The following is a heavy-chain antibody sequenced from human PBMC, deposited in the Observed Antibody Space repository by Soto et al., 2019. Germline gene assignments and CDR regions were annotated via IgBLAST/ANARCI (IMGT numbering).Heavy chain of an antibody. CDR1: GFPFSDHA. CDR2: ISSSSTGM. J-gene: IGHJ6*02. D-gene: IGHD2-15*01. CDR3: TRAGRGAVVVGDLGYFYYGMDV. V-gene: IGHV3-48*02. Sequence: LRLSCAASGFPFSDHAMHWVRQAPGKGLEWVSHISSSSTGMYYADSVKGRFIVSRDNAKNSLYLQMNNLRDEDTAVYYCTRAGRGAVVVGDLGYFYYGMDVWGQGTTVTVSS.